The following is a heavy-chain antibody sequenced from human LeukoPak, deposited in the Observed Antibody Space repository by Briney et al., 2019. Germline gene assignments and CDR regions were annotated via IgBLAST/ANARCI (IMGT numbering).Heavy chain of an antibody. CDR2: IYYSGST. CDR1: GGSISSYY. J-gene: IGHJ4*02. CDR3: ARIRRYSSGWYVGY. Sequence: SETLSLTCTVSGGSISSYYWSWIRQPPGKGLEWIGYIYYSGSTNYNPSLKSRVTISVDTSKNQFSLKLSSVTAADTAVYYCARIRRYSSGWYVGYWGQGTLVTVSS. V-gene: IGHV4-59*12. D-gene: IGHD6-19*01.